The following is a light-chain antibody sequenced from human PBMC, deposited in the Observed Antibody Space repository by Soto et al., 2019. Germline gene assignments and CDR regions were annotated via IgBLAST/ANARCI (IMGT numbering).Light chain of an antibody. V-gene: IGKV1-9*01. CDR3: QQLNIYPLT. Sequence: DIQLTQSPSFLSASVGDRVTITCRASQGISSYLAWYQQKPGKVPKLLIYAASTLQSGVPSRFSGSGSGTAFTLTISSLQPEDFATYYCQQLNIYPLTFGQGTRLEIK. J-gene: IGKJ5*01. CDR1: QGISSY. CDR2: AAS.